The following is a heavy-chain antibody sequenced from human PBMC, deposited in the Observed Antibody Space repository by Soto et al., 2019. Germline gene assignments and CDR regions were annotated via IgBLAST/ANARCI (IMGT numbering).Heavy chain of an antibody. CDR1: GFTFSGYW. CDR3: GRSGRFVRGGPYEY. Sequence: GGSLRLSCAASGFTFSGYWMHWVRQAPGKGLEWVSRIKSDGSGTTYADSVKGRFSISRDNAKKTVYLQLDSLRVEDTAVYYCGRSGRFVRGGPYEYWGQXTPVTVSS. V-gene: IGHV3-74*03. J-gene: IGHJ4*02. CDR2: IKSDGSGT. D-gene: IGHD3-10*02.